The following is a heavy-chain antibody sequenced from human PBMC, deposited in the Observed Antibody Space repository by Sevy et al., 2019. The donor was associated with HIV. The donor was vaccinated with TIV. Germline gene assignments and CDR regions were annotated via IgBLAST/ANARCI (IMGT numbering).Heavy chain of an antibody. CDR2: IRYDGSHK. Sequence: GGSLSLSCAASGFTFRNYDMHWVRQAPGKGLGWISFIRYDGSHKSYAESVKGRFTISRDNSKNTLDLHMNSLRPEDTAVYFCAKDAPSRFDYWGQGALVTVSS. CDR3: AKDAPSRFDY. V-gene: IGHV3-30*02. J-gene: IGHJ4*02. CDR1: GFTFRNYD.